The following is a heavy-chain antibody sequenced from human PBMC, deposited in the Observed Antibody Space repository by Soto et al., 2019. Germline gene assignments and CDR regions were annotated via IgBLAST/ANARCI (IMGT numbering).Heavy chain of an antibody. D-gene: IGHD3-9*01. V-gene: IGHV1-18*01. J-gene: IGHJ3*02. CDR2: ISAYNGNT. CDR1: GYTFTSYG. Sequence: ASVKVSCKASGYTFTSYGISWVRQAPGQGLGWMGWISAYNGNTNYAQKLQGRVTMTTDTSTSTAYMELRSLRSDDTAVYYCASTLRYFDWLLSPYAFDIWGQGTMVAVS. CDR3: ASTLRYFDWLLSPYAFDI.